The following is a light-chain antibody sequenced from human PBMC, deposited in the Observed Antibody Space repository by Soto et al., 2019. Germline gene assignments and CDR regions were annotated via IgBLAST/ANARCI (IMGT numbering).Light chain of an antibody. Sequence: IVVTQSXASVALXXXXGXTXXXXSWQRXLSRSNNKNYLAWYQQKPAQPPKLLIYWASPRQSGVPDRFSGSGSGTDFTLTISSLQAEDLAVYNCQQYYSTPMTFGQGTKVDI. J-gene: IGKJ1*01. V-gene: IGKV4-1*01. CDR3: QQYYSTPMT. CDR1: QRXLSRSNNKNY. CDR2: WAS.